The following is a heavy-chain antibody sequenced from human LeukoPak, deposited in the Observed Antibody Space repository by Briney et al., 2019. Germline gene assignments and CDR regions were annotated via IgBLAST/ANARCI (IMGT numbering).Heavy chain of an antibody. CDR2: ISGDTSTK. CDR1: GFTFDTYS. V-gene: IGHV3-48*01. D-gene: IGHD4-17*01. J-gene: IGHJ4*02. CDR3: ARTSTYGDYDY. Sequence: SGGSLRLSCVASGFTFDTYSMNWVRQAPGKRLEWVSYISGDTSTKYYADSVKGRFTISRDVAKSSLYLQMNSLRAEDTAIYYCARTSTYGDYDYWGQGTLVTVSS.